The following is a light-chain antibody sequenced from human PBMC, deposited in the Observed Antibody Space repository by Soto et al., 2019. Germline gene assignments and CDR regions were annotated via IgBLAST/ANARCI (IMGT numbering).Light chain of an antibody. Sequence: AIRMTQSPSSFSASTGDRVTITCRASQGISSYLAWYQQKPGKAPKLLIYAASTLQSGVPSRFSGSGSGTDFTLTISCLQSEDFATYHCQQVKNYPLTFGGGTRVEIK. V-gene: IGKV1-8*01. J-gene: IGKJ4*01. CDR2: AAS. CDR3: QQVKNYPLT. CDR1: QGISSY.